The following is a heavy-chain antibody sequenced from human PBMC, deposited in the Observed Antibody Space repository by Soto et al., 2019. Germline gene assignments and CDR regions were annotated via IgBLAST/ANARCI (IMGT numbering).Heavy chain of an antibody. CDR1: GYGFTGYY. D-gene: IGHD6-19*01. J-gene: IGHJ6*02. Sequence: ASVNSSCKASGYGFTGYYMDWVRQAPGQGLEWMGWINPNSGGRNYAQKFQGWVTMTRDTSISTAYMELSRLRSDDTAVYYCARGGAVAGTGNYYYGMDVWGQGTTVTVSS. V-gene: IGHV1-2*04. CDR3: ARGGAVAGTGNYYYGMDV. CDR2: INPNSGGR.